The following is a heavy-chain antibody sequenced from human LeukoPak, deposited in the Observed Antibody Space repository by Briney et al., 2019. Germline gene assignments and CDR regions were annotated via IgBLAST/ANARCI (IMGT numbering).Heavy chain of an antibody. CDR1: GFTFSSYA. J-gene: IGHJ4*02. V-gene: IGHV3-23*01. D-gene: IGHD3-10*01. Sequence: GGSLRLSCAASGFTFSSYAMSWVRQAPGKGLEWVSVISGSGGSTYYAESVKGRFTISRDNSKNTLDLQMNSLRAEDTAVYYCANGWFGVSFSFWGQGTLVTVSS. CDR2: ISGSGGST. CDR3: ANGWFGVSFSF.